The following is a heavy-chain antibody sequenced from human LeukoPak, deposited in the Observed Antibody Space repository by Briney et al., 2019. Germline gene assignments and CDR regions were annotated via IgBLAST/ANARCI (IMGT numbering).Heavy chain of an antibody. J-gene: IGHJ4*02. CDR1: GFTFSSYW. V-gene: IGHV3-7*01. CDR2: INQDGNAK. Sequence: PRGSLRLSCAASGFTFSSYWMSWVRQAPGKGLEWVANINQDGNAKYYADSVKGRVTISRDNAKNSMYLQMNSLRAEDTAVYYCARVNPDFGDNYFDYWGQGTLVTVSS. CDR3: ARVNPDFGDNYFDY. D-gene: IGHD4-17*01.